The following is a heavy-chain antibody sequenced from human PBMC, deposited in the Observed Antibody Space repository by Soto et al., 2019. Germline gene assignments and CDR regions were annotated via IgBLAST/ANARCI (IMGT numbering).Heavy chain of an antibody. J-gene: IGHJ4*02. D-gene: IGHD6-6*01. Sequence: EVQLLESGGGLVQPGGSLTLSCGASGFTFTVYAMTWVRQAPAKGLEWVSAVSGNGGSTYYADSVKGRFTISRDNSKSTLHLQMNSLGVEDTAVYYCATDRTLGPPLVSFDSWGQGTMVTVSS. CDR1: GFTFTVYA. CDR2: VSGNGGST. CDR3: ATDRTLGPPLVSFDS. V-gene: IGHV3-23*01.